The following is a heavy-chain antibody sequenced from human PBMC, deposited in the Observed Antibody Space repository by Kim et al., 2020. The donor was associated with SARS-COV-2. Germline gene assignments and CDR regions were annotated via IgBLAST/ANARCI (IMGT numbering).Heavy chain of an antibody. Sequence: GGSLRLSCAASGFTFSSYGMHWVRQAPGKGLEGVAVIWYDGSNKYYADSVKGRFTISRDNSKNTLYLQMNSLRAEDTAVYYCARGGGAVPSYFDYGGQGT. CDR2: IWYDGSNK. D-gene: IGHD3-16*01. CDR1: GFTFSSYG. CDR3: ARGGGAVPSYFDY. V-gene: IGHV3-33*01. J-gene: IGHJ4*02.